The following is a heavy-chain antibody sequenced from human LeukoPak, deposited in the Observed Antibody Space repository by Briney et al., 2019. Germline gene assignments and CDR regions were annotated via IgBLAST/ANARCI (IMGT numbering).Heavy chain of an antibody. J-gene: IGHJ6*03. CDR3: ARHYYGSGSYYYYYYYMDV. V-gene: IGHV4-39*01. CDR2: VYYRGST. Sequence: NSSETLSLTCTVSGGSISSSSYYWGWIRQSPGEGLEWIGSVYYRGSTYYNPSLKSRVTISVDTSKNQFSLKLSSVTAADTAVYYCARHYYGSGSYYYYYYYMDVWGKGTTVTISS. CDR1: GGSISSSSYY. D-gene: IGHD3-10*01.